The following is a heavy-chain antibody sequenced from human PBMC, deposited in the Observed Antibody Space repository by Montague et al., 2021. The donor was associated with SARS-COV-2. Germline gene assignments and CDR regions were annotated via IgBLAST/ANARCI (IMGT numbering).Heavy chain of an antibody. Sequence: QSGEEVKTPGESLKISCKGSGYSFSTYWIAWVRQMPGKGLEWMGVIYPGDSDTRYSPSFQGQVTMSADQSINTAYLQWSSLKASDTAMYFCARGLRLGELSPSHWGQGTRVSVSS. J-gene: IGHJ4*02. V-gene: IGHV5-51*03. CDR1: GYSFSTYW. D-gene: IGHD3-16*02. CDR2: IYPGDSDT. CDR3: ARGLRLGELSPSH.